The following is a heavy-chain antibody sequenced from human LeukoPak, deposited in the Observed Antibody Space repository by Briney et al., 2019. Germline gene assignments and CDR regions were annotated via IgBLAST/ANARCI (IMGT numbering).Heavy chain of an antibody. V-gene: IGHV1-3*01. CDR3: AREIDRDGYNRFFDY. CDR2: INAGNGNT. J-gene: IGHJ4*02. CDR1: GYTFTSYA. D-gene: IGHD5-24*01. Sequence: ASVKVSCKASGYTFTSYAMHWVRQAPGQRLEWMGWINAGNGNTKYSQKLQGRVTITRDTSASTAYMDLSSLRSEDTAVYYCAREIDRDGYNRFFDYWGQGTLVTVSS.